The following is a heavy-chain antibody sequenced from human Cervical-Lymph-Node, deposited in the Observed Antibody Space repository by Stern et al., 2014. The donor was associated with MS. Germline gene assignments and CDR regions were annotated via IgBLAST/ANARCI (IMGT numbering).Heavy chain of an antibody. J-gene: IGHJ4*02. D-gene: IGHD6-19*01. V-gene: IGHV1-46*01. CDR2: INPGGGST. CDR3: ARDNGGWSVDS. Sequence: VQLEESGAEVKKPGASVKVSCKAFGYTFTSNKMHWVRQAPGQGLEWMGIINPGGGSTRYAQKLQGRVTMTRDTSTSTVYMELTSLRSEDTAVYSCARDNGGWSVDSWGQGTLFIVSS. CDR1: GYTFTSNK.